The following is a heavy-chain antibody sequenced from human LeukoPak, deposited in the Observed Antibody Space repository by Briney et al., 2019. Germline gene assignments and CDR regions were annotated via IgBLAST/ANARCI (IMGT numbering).Heavy chain of an antibody. Sequence: PSETLSLTCSVSGGSLRGHSWSWIRQPPGKGQEYIGDFYIGRTTNYNRSLKGRVTISLDTSKRQLSLTVNSVTAADTAVYYCARDKGQSGSSGIYQSYMDVWGTGTTVIVSS. CDR2: FYIGRTT. J-gene: IGHJ6*03. V-gene: IGHV4-59*11. D-gene: IGHD6-6*01. CDR3: ARDKGQSGSSGIYQSYMDV. CDR1: GGSLRGHS.